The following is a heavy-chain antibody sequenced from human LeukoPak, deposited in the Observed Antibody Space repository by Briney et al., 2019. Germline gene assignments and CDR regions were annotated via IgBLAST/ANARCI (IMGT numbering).Heavy chain of an antibody. D-gene: IGHD5-12*01. V-gene: IGHV3-49*04. CDR2: IRSKTYGGTA. CDR1: GFSVGDYA. CDR3: TRGLEGFTAYDDF. J-gene: IGHJ4*02. Sequence: GGSLRLSCRASGFSVGDYAMSWVRQAPGKGLEWVGFIRSKTYGGTADYAASVEGRFTISRDDSNNIVYLRMNSLKTEDTAVYYCTRGLEGFTAYDDFWGQGTLVTVSS.